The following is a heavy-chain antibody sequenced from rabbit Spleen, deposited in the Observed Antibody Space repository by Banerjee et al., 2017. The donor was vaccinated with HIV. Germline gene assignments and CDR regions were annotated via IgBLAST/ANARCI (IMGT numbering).Heavy chain of an antibody. CDR1: GLDFNSGYY. V-gene: IGHV1S45*01. CDR2: IYTDSGNT. J-gene: IGHJ4*01. D-gene: IGHD2-1*01. Sequence: QQQLEESGGGLVQPGGTLTLTCTASGLDFNSGYYICWVRQAPGKGLEWIGCIYTDSGNTYYASWAKGRFTISKTSSTTVTLQMTSLAAADTATYFCATYVDYDGDFNLWGPGTLVTVS. CDR3: ATYVDYDGDFNL.